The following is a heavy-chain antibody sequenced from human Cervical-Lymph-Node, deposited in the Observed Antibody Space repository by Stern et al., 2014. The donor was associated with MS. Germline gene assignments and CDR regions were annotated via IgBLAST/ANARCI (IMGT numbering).Heavy chain of an antibody. CDR1: GGTFSSYA. D-gene: IGHD1-26*01. V-gene: IGHV1-69*01. Sequence: QVQLVQSGAEVKKPGSSVTVSCKASGGTFSSYAIRWVRHAPGQGPEWMGGIIPTFGRANYEQTFQGRRPVNADEPTSTAYMDLSSLRSEDTAVYYCARGELKEGLVRGMDVWGQGTTVTVSS. CDR2: IIPTFGRA. J-gene: IGHJ6*02. CDR3: ARGELKEGLVRGMDV.